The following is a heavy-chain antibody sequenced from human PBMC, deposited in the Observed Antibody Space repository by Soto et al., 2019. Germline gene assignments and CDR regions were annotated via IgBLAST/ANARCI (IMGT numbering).Heavy chain of an antibody. V-gene: IGHV4-38-2*01. CDR2: IYHSGST. D-gene: IGHD1-26*01. CDR1: GYSISSGYY. CDR3: ARVIGYSGNFFDY. J-gene: IGHJ4*02. Sequence: PSETLSLTCAVSGYSISSGYYWGWIRQPPGKGLEWIGSIYHSGSTYYNPSLKSRVTISVHTSKNQFSLKLSSVTAADTAVYYCARVIGYSGNFFDYWGQGTLVTVSS.